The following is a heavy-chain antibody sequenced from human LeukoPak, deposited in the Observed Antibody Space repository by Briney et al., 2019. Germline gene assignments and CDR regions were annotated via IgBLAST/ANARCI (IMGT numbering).Heavy chain of an antibody. CDR2: IYYSGST. CDR3: ARLAYCGGDCYPFDY. J-gene: IGHJ4*02. V-gene: IGHV4-31*03. Sequence: SETPSLTCTVSGGSISSGGYYWSWIRQHPGKGLEWIGYIYYSGSTYYNPSLKSRVTISVDTSKNQFSLKLSSVTAADTAVYYCARLAYCGGDCYPFDYWGQGTLVTVSS. CDR1: GGSISSGGYY. D-gene: IGHD2-21*02.